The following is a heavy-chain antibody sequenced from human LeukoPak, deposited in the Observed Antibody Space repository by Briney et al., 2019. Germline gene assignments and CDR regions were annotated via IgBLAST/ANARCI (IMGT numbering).Heavy chain of an antibody. V-gene: IGHV1-69*13. CDR3: ARDILDIVVVPKPQYYYYYMDV. J-gene: IGHJ6*03. CDR1: GGTFSSYA. D-gene: IGHD2-2*03. Sequence: SVKVSCKASGGTFSSYAISRVRQAPGQGLEWMGGIIPIFGTANYAQKFQGRVTITADESTSTAYMELSSLRSEDTAVYYCARDILDIVVVPKPQYYYYYMDVWGKGTTVTVSS. CDR2: IIPIFGTA.